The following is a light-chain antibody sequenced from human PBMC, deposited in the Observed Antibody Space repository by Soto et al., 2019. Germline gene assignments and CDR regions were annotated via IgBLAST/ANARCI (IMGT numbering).Light chain of an antibody. CDR2: EVT. CDR1: GSDVGAYNH. J-gene: IGLJ1*01. Sequence: QSALTQPASVSGSPGQSITISCTGTGSDVGAYNHVSWYQQHPGKAPQLIIYEVTNRPSGLSYRFSASKSGNTASLTIFGLQTEDEAHYYCCSYTTSSTLVFGTGTKVTVL. V-gene: IGLV2-14*01. CDR3: CSYTTSSTLV.